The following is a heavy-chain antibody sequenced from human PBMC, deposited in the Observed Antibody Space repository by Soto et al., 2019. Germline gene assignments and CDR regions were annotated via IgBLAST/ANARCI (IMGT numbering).Heavy chain of an antibody. CDR2: INHSGST. J-gene: IGHJ5*02. CDR3: ARERYSSSLRFWFDP. D-gene: IGHD6-13*01. Sequence: SETLSLTCAVYGGSFSGYYWSWIRQPPGKGLEWIGEINHSGSTNYNPSLKSRVTISVDTSKNQFSLKLSSVTAADTAVYYCARERYSSSLRFWFDPWGQGTLVTVSS. CDR1: GGSFSGYY. V-gene: IGHV4-34*01.